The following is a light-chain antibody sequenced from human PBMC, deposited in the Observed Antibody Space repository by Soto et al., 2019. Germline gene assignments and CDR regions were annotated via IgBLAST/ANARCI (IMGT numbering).Light chain of an antibody. Sequence: DIQMTQSPSSLSASVGDRVTITCRASQSISSYLNWYQQKPGKAPKLLIYAASSLQSGVPSRFSGSGSGTDFTLTISSLQPEDFATYDCQQSYSTLTFGPGNKVDIK. CDR3: QQSYSTLT. CDR2: AAS. CDR1: QSISSY. V-gene: IGKV1-39*01. J-gene: IGKJ3*01.